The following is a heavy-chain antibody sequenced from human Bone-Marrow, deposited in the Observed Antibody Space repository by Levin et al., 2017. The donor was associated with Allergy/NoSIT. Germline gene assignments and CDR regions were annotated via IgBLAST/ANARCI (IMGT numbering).Heavy chain of an antibody. J-gene: IGHJ3*02. D-gene: IGHD1-1*01. CDR3: ARRLGTGKAFDI. CDR2: IYPGDSET. Sequence: GASVKVSCKGSGYSFSSYWMAWVRQMPGKGLEWMGIIYPGDSETKYIPSFQGQVTISADKSISTAYLQWSSLKASDTAMYYCARRLGTGKAFDIWGQGTMVTVSS. V-gene: IGHV5-51*01. CDR1: GYSFSSYW.